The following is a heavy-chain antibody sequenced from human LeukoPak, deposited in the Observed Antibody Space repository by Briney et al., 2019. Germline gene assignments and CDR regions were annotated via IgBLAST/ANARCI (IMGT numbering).Heavy chain of an antibody. D-gene: IGHD2-8*01. CDR1: GGPISSYY. J-gene: IGHJ5*02. CDR3: ARSNMNWFDP. V-gene: IGHV4-59*08. CDR2: IYYSGGT. Sequence: SETLSLTCTVSGGPISSYYWSWIRQPPGKGLEWIGYIYYSGGTNYNPSLKSRVTISVDTSKNQFSLKLSSVTAADTAVYYCARSNMNWFDPWGQGTLVTVSS.